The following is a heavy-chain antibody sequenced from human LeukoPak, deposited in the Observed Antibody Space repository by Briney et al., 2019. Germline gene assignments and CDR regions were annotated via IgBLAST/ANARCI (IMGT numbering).Heavy chain of an antibody. CDR1: GFTFSSYE. CDR3: AREAGSYYYDSSGYSTFDY. CDR2: ISSSGSTI. J-gene: IGHJ4*02. V-gene: IGHV3-48*03. D-gene: IGHD3-22*01. Sequence: GGSLRLSCAASGFTFSSYEMNWVRQAPGKGLEWGSYISSSGSTIYYADSVKGRFTISRDNAKNSLYLQMNSLRAEDTAVYYCAREAGSYYYDSSGYSTFDYWGQGTLVTVSS.